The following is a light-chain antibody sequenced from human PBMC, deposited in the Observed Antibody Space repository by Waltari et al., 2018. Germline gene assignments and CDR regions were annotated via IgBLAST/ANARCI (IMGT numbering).Light chain of an antibody. CDR1: QSVSDN. J-gene: IGKJ2*01. CDR2: DAS. Sequence: DIVMTQFPATLSVAPGERATRSCRASQSVSDNLAWYQQKPGQAPRLLIYDASTRATGIPARFSGSGSGTEFTLIIRSLQSEDYAVYYCQQYYDWPPYTFGQGTKLEIK. V-gene: IGKV3-15*01. CDR3: QQYYDWPPYT.